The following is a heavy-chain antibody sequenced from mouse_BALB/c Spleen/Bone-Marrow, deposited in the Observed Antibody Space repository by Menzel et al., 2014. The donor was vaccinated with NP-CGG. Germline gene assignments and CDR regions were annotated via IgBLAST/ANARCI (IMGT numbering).Heavy chain of an antibody. J-gene: IGHJ2*01. V-gene: IGHV1S22*01. CDR2: IYPGTGST. D-gene: IGHD2-3*01. Sequence: LQQSGSELVRPGASVKLSCKASGCTFTSYWMHWVKRRPGQGLEWIGNIYPGTGSTNYDEKFKTKATLTVDTSSSTAYMQLSSLTSEDSAVYYCARWLLLDYWGQGTTLTVSS. CDR3: ARWLLLDY. CDR1: GCTFTSYW.